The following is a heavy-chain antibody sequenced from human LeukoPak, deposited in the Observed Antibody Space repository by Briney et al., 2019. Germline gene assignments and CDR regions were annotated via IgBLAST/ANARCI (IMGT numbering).Heavy chain of an antibody. Sequence: KPSETLSLTCTVSGGSISSSSYYWGWIRQPPGKGLEWIGGIYYSGSTYYNPSLKSRVTISVDTSKNQFSLKLSSVTAADTAVYYCARRPIVVRGVSEFDPWGQGTLVTVSS. CDR3: ARRPIVVRGVSEFDP. CDR2: IYYSGST. V-gene: IGHV4-39*01. J-gene: IGHJ5*02. CDR1: GGSISSSSYY. D-gene: IGHD3-10*01.